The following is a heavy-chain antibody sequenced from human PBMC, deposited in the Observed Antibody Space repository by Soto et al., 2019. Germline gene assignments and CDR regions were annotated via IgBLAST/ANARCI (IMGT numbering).Heavy chain of an antibody. Sequence: ASVKVSCKASGYTFANYGISWVRQAPGQGIEWMGWISAYKGDTNYAQNLRDRITMTTDTSTNTAYMELKSLRDDDTAVYYCARDLDGSGSYYTNYWGPGTLVTVSS. CDR2: ISAYKGDT. V-gene: IGHV1-18*01. CDR1: GYTFANYG. D-gene: IGHD3-10*01. CDR3: ARDLDGSGSYYTNY. J-gene: IGHJ4*02.